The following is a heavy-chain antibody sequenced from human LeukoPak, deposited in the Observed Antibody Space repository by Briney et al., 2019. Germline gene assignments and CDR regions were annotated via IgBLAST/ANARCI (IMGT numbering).Heavy chain of an antibody. J-gene: IGHJ4*02. CDR1: GFTFSNAW. CDR3: AKDTMGYSGSYYWGGYYFDY. CDR2: ISGSGGNT. V-gene: IGHV3-23*01. Sequence: PGGSLRLSCAASGFTFSNAWMSWVRQAPGKGLEWVSVISGSGGNTYYADSVKGRFTISRDNSKNTLYLQMNSLRAADTAVYYCAKDTMGYSGSYYWGGYYFDYWGQGTLVTVSS. D-gene: IGHD1-26*01.